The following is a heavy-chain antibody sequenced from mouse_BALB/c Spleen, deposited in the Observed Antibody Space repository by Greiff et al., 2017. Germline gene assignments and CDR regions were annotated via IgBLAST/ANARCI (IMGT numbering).Heavy chain of an antibody. CDR3: ARLGWFYAMDY. CDR1: GFTFSSYT. V-gene: IGHV5-12-2*01. J-gene: IGHJ4*01. Sequence: EVQLVESGGGLVQPGGSLKLSCAASGFTFSSYTMSWVRQTPEKRLEWVAYISNGGGSTYYPDTVKGRFTISRDNAKNTLYLQMSSLKSEDTAMYYCARLGWFYAMDYWGQGTSVTVSS. D-gene: IGHD2-3*01. CDR2: ISNGGGST.